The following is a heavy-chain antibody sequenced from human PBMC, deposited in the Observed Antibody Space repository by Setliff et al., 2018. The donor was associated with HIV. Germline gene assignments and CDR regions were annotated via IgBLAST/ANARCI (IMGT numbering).Heavy chain of an antibody. V-gene: IGHV4-59*08. J-gene: IGHJ4*02. CDR1: SGSISGYY. CDR3: ASGYLLTY. Sequence: SETLSLTCRVSSGSISGYYWSWVRQPPGRGLEWIGYVSYSGSTSYNPSLNSRVTMSVDTSRDQFSLKLSSVTAADTAMYYCASGYLLTYWGQGTLVTVSS. CDR2: VSYSGST. D-gene: IGHD3-22*01.